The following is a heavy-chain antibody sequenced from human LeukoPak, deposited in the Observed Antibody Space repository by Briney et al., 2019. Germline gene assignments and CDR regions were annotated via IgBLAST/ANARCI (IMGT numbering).Heavy chain of an antibody. Sequence: GGSLRLSCAASGFTFSSYEMNWVRQAPGKGLEWVSYISSSGSTIYYADSVKGRFTISRDNAKNSLYLQMNSLRAEDTAVYYCARDGEWELRAYFDYWGQGTLVTVSS. V-gene: IGHV3-48*03. CDR2: ISSSGSTI. CDR1: GFTFSSYE. J-gene: IGHJ4*02. D-gene: IGHD1-26*01. CDR3: ARDGEWELRAYFDY.